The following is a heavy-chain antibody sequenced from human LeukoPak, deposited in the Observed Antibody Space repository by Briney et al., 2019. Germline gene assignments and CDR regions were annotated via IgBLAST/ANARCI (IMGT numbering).Heavy chain of an antibody. CDR1: GGSISSSSYY. CDR3: ARHGFRRGSGRADAFDI. D-gene: IGHD3-10*01. J-gene: IGHJ3*02. Sequence: SEALSLTCTVSGGSISSSSYYWGWIRQPPGKGLEWIASIYYSGSTYYNPSLKSRVTISVDTSKNQFSLKLSSVTAADTAVYYCARHGFRRGSGRADAFDIWGQGTMVTVSS. V-gene: IGHV4-39*01. CDR2: IYYSGST.